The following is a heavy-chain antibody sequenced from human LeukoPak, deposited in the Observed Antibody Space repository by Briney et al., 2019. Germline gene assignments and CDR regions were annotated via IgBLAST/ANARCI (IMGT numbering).Heavy chain of an antibody. CDR1: GGTFSGYA. V-gene: IGHV1-69*05. D-gene: IGHD3-22*01. CDR3: ARDAPSYYYDSSGRYTYFDY. J-gene: IGHJ4*02. CDR2: IIPIFGTA. Sequence: SVKVSCKASGGTFSGYAISWVRQAPGQGLEWMGGIIPIFGTANYAQKFQGRVTITTDESTSTAYMELSSLRSEDTAVYYCARDAPSYYYDSSGRYTYFDYWGQGTLVTVSS.